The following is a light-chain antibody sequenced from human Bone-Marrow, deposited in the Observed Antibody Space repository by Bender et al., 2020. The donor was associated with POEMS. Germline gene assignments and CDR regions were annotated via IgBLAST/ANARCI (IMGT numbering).Light chain of an antibody. J-gene: IGLJ3*02. Sequence: SYVLTQPPSVSVAPGETATLTCGGNSIGSKSVHWYQQKPGQAPVLVIYDDFDRPSGIPERFSGSNSGNTATLSISRVEVGDEADYYCQVWVSSSDHWVFGGGTELTVL. CDR1: SIGSKS. CDR2: DDF. CDR3: QVWVSSSDHWV. V-gene: IGLV3-21*02.